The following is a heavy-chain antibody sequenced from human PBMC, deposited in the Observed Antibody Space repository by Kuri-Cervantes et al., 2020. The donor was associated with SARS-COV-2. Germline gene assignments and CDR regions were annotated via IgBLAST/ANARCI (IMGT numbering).Heavy chain of an antibody. CDR3: ARAFDSSGWSSYCY. J-gene: IGHJ4*02. CDR1: GYTFTSYG. Sequence: ASVKVSCKASGYTFTSYGISWVRQAPGQGLEWMGWISAYNGNTNYAQKLQGRVTMTTDTSTSTAYMELSSLRSEDTAVYYCARAFDSSGWSSYCYWGQGTLVTVSS. V-gene: IGHV1-18*01. D-gene: IGHD6-19*01. CDR2: ISAYNGNT.